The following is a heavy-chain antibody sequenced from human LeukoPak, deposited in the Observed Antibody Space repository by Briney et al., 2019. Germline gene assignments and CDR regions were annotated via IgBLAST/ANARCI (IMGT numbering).Heavy chain of an antibody. CDR3: ARHVRPPTSYYYDSSGYTYFDY. V-gene: IGHV4-39*01. Sequence: SETLSLTCTVSGGSISSSSYYWGWIRQPPGKGLEWIGSIYYSGSTYYNPSLKSRVTISVDTSKNQFSLKLSSVTAADTAVYYSARHVRPPTSYYYDSSGYTYFDYWGQGTLVTVSS. CDR2: IYYSGST. J-gene: IGHJ4*02. D-gene: IGHD3-22*01. CDR1: GGSISSSSYY.